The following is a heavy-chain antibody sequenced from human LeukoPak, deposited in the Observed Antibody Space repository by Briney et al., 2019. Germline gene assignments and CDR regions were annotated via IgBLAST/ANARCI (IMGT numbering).Heavy chain of an antibody. J-gene: IGHJ5*02. CDR2: IYTSGST. CDR3: ARALPHRRLMDTTMEQHWFDP. Sequence: PSETLSLTCTVSGGSISSYYWSWIRQPAGKGLEWIGRIYTSGSTNHNPSLKSRVTMSVDTSKNQFSLKLSSVTAADTAVYYCARALPHRRLMDTTMEQHWFDPWGQGTLVTVSS. V-gene: IGHV4-4*07. CDR1: GGSISSYY. D-gene: IGHD5-18*01.